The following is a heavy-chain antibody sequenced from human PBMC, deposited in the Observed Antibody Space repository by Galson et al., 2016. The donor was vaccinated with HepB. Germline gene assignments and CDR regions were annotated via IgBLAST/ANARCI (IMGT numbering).Heavy chain of an antibody. Sequence: SLRLSCAASGFTFSSCSMHWVRQAPGKGLEYVSGINSNGGRTYYTDPVKGRFTLSRDNSKNTVYLQMSSLRIEDTAVYFCVKEGYQELSDGAFDIWGRGTMVTVSS. D-gene: IGHD2-2*01. CDR1: GFTFSSCS. CDR2: INSNGGRT. V-gene: IGHV3-64D*06. CDR3: VKEGYQELSDGAFDI. J-gene: IGHJ3*02.